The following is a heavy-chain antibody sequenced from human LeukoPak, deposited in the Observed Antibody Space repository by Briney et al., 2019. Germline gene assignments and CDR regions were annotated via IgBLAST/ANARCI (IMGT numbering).Heavy chain of an antibody. CDR3: ARRGSGWYVDY. CDR2: IYPGDSDT. Sequence: GESLKISCKGSGYTFTSYWIGWVRQIPGKGLEWMGIIYPGDSDTRYSPSFQGQVSISVDKSISTAYLQWTSLKASDTAMYYCARRGSGWYVDYWGQGTLVTVSP. D-gene: IGHD6-19*01. CDR1: GYTFTSYW. J-gene: IGHJ4*02. V-gene: IGHV5-51*01.